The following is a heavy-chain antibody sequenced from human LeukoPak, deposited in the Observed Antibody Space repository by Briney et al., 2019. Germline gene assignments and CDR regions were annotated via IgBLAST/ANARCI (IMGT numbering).Heavy chain of an antibody. CDR3: AKGIAVAVPYYFDY. V-gene: IGHV3-23*01. D-gene: IGHD6-19*01. Sequence: PGGSLRLSCAASGFTFSSFVMSWVRQAPGKGLEWVSAISGSGGSTYYADSVKGRFTISRDNSKNTLYLQMNSLRAEDTAVYYCAKGIAVAVPYYFDYWGQGTLVTVSS. CDR2: ISGSGGST. J-gene: IGHJ4*02. CDR1: GFTFSSFV.